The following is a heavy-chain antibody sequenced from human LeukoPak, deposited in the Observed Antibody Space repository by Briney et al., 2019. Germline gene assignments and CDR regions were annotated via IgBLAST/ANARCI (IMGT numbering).Heavy chain of an antibody. Sequence: LGESLKISCKGSGYSFTNFWIGWVRQMPGKGLEWMGIIYPGDSDTRYSPSFQGQVTISADKSISTAYLQWSSLKASDTAMYYCARRHYYDSSGYNDAFDIWGQGTMVTVSS. CDR2: IYPGDSDT. D-gene: IGHD3-22*01. CDR3: ARRHYYDSSGYNDAFDI. CDR1: GYSFTNFW. J-gene: IGHJ3*02. V-gene: IGHV5-51*01.